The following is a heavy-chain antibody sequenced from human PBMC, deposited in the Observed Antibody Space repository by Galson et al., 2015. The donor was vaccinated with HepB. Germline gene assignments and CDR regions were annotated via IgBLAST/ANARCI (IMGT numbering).Heavy chain of an antibody. J-gene: IGHJ4*02. V-gene: IGHV3-7*01. CDR1: GFTFSTFW. CDR2: IKEDGSEE. D-gene: IGHD1-7*01. CDR3: ARRSGTLEY. Sequence: SLRLSCAASGFTFSTFWMTWVRQAPGKGLEWVANIKEDGSEEYYVDSVKGRFTISRDNAKNSLYLQMNSLRAEDTAVYYCARRSGTLEYWGQGTLVTVSS.